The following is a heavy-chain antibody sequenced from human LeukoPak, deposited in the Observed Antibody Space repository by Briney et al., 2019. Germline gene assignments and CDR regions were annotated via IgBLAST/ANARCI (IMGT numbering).Heavy chain of an antibody. CDR1: GGSISSYY. J-gene: IGHJ3*02. D-gene: IGHD3-10*01. CDR3: ARGQSIGDYYGSGSYSGAFDI. Sequence: SETLSLTCTVSGGSISSYYWSWIRQPPGKGLEWIGYIYYSGSTNYNPSLKSRVTISVDTSKNPFSLKLSSVTAADTAVYYCARGQSIGDYYGSGSYSGAFDIWGQGTMVTVSS. V-gene: IGHV4-59*01. CDR2: IYYSGST.